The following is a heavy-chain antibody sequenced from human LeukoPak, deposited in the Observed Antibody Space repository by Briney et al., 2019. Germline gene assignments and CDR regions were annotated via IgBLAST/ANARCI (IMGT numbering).Heavy chain of an antibody. CDR2: VNPNNGGT. D-gene: IGHD1-26*01. Sequence: ASVKVSCKASAYTLTDYYMHWERQAPGQGLEWLGWVNPNNGGTNYAQKFQGRVTMTRDTSISTAYMELSRLTSDDTAVYYCARGRIVGATRYFDQWGQGTLVTVSS. CDR1: AYTLTDYY. J-gene: IGHJ4*02. CDR3: ARGRIVGATRYFDQ. V-gene: IGHV1-2*02.